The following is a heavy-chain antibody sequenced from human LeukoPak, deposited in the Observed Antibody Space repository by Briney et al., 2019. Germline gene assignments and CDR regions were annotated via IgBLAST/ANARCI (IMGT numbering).Heavy chain of an antibody. CDR2: ISYDGSNK. J-gene: IGHJ1*01. V-gene: IGHV3-30-3*01. D-gene: IGHD2-2*02. CDR1: GFTFSSYA. CDR3: ARDLHPGTIVVVPAAIRGGYFQH. Sequence: GGSLRLSCAASGFTFSSYAMHWVRQAPGKGLEWVAVISYDGSNKYYADSVKGRFTISRDNSKNTLYLQMNSLRAEDTAVYYCARDLHPGTIVVVPAAIRGGYFQHWGQGTLVTVSS.